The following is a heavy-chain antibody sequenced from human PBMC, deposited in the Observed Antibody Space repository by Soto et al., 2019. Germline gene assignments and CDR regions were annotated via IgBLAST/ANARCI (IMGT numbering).Heavy chain of an antibody. V-gene: IGHV3-30-3*01. CDR2: ISYDGSNK. CDR3: ARVGYGDYPNYYYYGMDV. J-gene: IGHJ6*02. Sequence: QVQLVESGGGVVQPGRSLRLSCAASGFTFSSYAMHWVRQAPGKGLAWVAVISYDGSNKYYADSVKGRFTISRDNSKNTLYLQMNSLRAEDTAVYYCARVGYGDYPNYYYYGMDVWGQGTTVTVSS. CDR1: GFTFSSYA. D-gene: IGHD4-17*01.